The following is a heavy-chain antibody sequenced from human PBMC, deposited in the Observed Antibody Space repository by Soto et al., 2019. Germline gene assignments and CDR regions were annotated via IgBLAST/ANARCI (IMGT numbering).Heavy chain of an antibody. D-gene: IGHD2-2*03. V-gene: IGHV3-64D*06. CDR2: ISSNGGST. CDR1: GFTFSSYA. J-gene: IGHJ6*02. CDR3: VEPGGYCSSTSCYFYYYYGMDV. Sequence: PGGSLRLSCSASGFTFSSYAMHWVRQAPGKGLEYVSAISSNGGSTYYADSVKGRFTISRDNSKNTLYLQMSSLRAEDTAVYYCVEPGGYCSSTSCYFYYYYGMDVWGQGTTVTVSS.